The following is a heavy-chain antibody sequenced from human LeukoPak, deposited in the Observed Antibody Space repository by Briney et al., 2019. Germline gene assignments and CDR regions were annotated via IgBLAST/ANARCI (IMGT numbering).Heavy chain of an antibody. CDR1: GFTFGDHY. Sequence: GSLRLSCAASGFTFGDHYASWIRQAPGKGLEWISYIYTSTNTIYYADSVKGRFTISRDNAKNSVYLQMSSLRAEDTAVYYCARGHCGLDVWGQGTTVTVSS. CDR2: IYTSTNTI. CDR3: ARGHCGLDV. J-gene: IGHJ6*02. V-gene: IGHV3-11*01.